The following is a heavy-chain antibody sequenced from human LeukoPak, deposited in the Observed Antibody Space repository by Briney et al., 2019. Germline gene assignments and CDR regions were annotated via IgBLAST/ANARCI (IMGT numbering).Heavy chain of an antibody. J-gene: IGHJ4*02. Sequence: ASVKVSCKASGYTFTGYLMHWVRQAPGQGLEWMGWINPNSGETNYAQKFQGRVTMTRDTSISTTYMELSRLRSDDTAVYYCARAVRSSRYSFDYWGQGTLVTVSS. V-gene: IGHV1-2*02. CDR2: INPNSGET. CDR1: GYTFTGYL. CDR3: ARAVRSSRYSFDY. D-gene: IGHD6-13*01.